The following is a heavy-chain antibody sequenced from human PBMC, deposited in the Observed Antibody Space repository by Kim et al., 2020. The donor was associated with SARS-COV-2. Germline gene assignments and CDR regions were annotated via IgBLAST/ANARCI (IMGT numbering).Heavy chain of an antibody. CDR3: AKGPGGYGDYVYYYYYMDV. CDR1: GFTFDDYA. Sequence: GGSLRLSCAASGFTFDDYAMHWVRQAPGKGLEWVSLISGDGGSTYYADSVKGRFTISRDNSKNSLYLQMNSLGTEDTALYYCAKGPGGYGDYVYYYYYMDVWGKGTTVTVSS. V-gene: IGHV3-43*02. CDR2: ISGDGGST. J-gene: IGHJ6*03. D-gene: IGHD4-17*01.